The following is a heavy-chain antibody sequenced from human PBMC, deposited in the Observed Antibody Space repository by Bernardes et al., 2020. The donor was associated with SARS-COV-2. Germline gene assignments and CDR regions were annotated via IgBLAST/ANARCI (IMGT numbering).Heavy chain of an antibody. Sequence: ASVKVSCKASGYTFTGYYMHWVRQAPGQGLEWMGRINPNSGGTNYAQKFQGRVTMTRDTSISTAYMELSRLRSDDTAVYYCARAFRGYCSGGSCYPWFDPWGQGTLVTVSS. V-gene: IGHV1-2*06. J-gene: IGHJ5*02. CDR2: INPNSGGT. D-gene: IGHD2-15*01. CDR3: ARAFRGYCSGGSCYPWFDP. CDR1: GYTFTGYY.